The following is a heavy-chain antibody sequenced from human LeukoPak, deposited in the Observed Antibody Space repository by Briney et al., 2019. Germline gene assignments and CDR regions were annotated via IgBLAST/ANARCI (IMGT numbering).Heavy chain of an antibody. D-gene: IGHD2-21*01. CDR2: IIPIFGTA. J-gene: IGHJ4*02. Sequence: SVKVSCKASGGTFSSYAISWVRQAPGQGLEWMGGIIPIFGTANYAQKFQGRVTITADESTSTAYMELRSLRSDDTAVYYCARPNSILWWFFDYWGQGTLVTVSS. V-gene: IGHV1-69*13. CDR1: GGTFSSYA. CDR3: ARPNSILWWFFDY.